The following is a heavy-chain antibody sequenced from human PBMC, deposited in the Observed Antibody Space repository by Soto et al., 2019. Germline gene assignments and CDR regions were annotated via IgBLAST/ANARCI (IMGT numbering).Heavy chain of an antibody. CDR2: IWYDGNRK. V-gene: IGHV3-33*01. D-gene: IGHD3-22*01. Sequence: QVQLVESGGGVVQPGRSLRLSCVTSGFTFSTYGIHWVRQAPGKGLKWVTVIWYDGNRKYYADSVKGRFTISRDNSKNTVYLQMSSLRAEDTAVYYCARDSDPTGHYSQFDFWGQGTLVTVSS. CDR1: GFTFSTYG. J-gene: IGHJ4*02. CDR3: ARDSDPTGHYSQFDF.